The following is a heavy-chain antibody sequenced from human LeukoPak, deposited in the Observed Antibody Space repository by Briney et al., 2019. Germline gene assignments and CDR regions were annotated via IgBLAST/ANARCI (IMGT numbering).Heavy chain of an antibody. CDR3: ARDWSKDGDSWWFDP. J-gene: IGHJ5*02. CDR2: IYYSGST. Sequence: SQTLSLTCTVSGGSISSGGYYWSWLRQHPGKGLEGLGYIYYSGSTYYNPSLKSRVTISVDTSKNQFSLKLSSVTAADTAVYYCARDWSKDGDSWWFDPWGQGTLVTVSS. CDR1: GGSISSGGYY. D-gene: IGHD2-8*02. V-gene: IGHV4-31*03.